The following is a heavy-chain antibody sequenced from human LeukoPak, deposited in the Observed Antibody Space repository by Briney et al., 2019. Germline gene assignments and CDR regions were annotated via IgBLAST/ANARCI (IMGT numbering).Heavy chain of an antibody. CDR2: IYTSGST. Sequence: SETLSLTCTVSGGSISSGSYYWSWIRQPAGKGLEWIGRIYTSGSTNYNPSLKSRVTISVDTSKNQFSLKLSSVTAADTAVYYCARQVDYSLDYWGQGTLVTVSS. CDR3: ARQVDYSLDY. D-gene: IGHD4-11*01. J-gene: IGHJ4*02. V-gene: IGHV4-61*02. CDR1: GGSISSGSYY.